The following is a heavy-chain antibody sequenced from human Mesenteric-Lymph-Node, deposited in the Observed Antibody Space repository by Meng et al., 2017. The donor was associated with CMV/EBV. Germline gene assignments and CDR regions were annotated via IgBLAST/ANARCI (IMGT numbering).Heavy chain of an antibody. Sequence: GGSLRLSCQGSGYSFARYWIAWVRQMPGKGLECMGIIYPGDSDTRYSPSFQGQVTISADKSISTAYLQWSSLMASDTAMYYCARGGGAPTASDGFDIWGQGTMVTVSS. CDR2: IYPGDSDT. V-gene: IGHV5-51*01. CDR3: ARGGGAPTASDGFDI. CDR1: GYSFARYW. D-gene: IGHD2-2*01. J-gene: IGHJ3*02.